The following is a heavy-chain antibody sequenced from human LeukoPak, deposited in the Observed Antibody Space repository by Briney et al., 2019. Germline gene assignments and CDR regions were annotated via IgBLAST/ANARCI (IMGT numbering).Heavy chain of an antibody. Sequence: GGSLRLSCAASGFIFSQYSMNLVRQAPGKGLEWVSHIRYTSETFYADSVKGRFTISRDVARNSLYLQMNNLRVEDTAIYYCARDAGNSAYGCDVWGQGTLVTVSS. V-gene: IGHV3-48*01. CDR1: GFIFSQYS. D-gene: IGHD5-12*01. CDR2: IRYTSET. CDR3: ARDAGNSAYGCDV. J-gene: IGHJ4*02.